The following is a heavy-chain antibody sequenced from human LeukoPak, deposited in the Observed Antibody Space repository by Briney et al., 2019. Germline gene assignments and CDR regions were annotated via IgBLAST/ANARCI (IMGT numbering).Heavy chain of an antibody. Sequence: AGGSLRLSCAASGFTFSSYAMNWVRQVPEKGLEWVSAIRGSSGNANYADSVKGRFAVSRDNSKNTLYLQMISLRAEDTALYYCAKDGAKDDRTGSLGHYFDYWGQGILVIVSS. CDR3: AKDGAKDDRTGSLGHYFDY. V-gene: IGHV3-23*01. CDR1: GFTFSSYA. D-gene: IGHD3-22*01. J-gene: IGHJ4*02. CDR2: IRGSSGNA.